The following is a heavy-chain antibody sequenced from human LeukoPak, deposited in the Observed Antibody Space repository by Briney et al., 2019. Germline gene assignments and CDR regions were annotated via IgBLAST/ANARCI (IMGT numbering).Heavy chain of an antibody. V-gene: IGHV4-61*02. J-gene: IGHJ6*03. Sequence: PSETLSLTCTVSGGSISSGSYYWSWIRQPAGKGLEWIGRIYTSGSTNYNPSLKSQVTISVDTSKNQFSLKLSSVTAADTAVYYCATGREVVIRMDVWGKGTTVTVSS. D-gene: IGHD3-22*01. CDR1: GGSISSGSYY. CDR2: IYTSGST. CDR3: ATGREVVIRMDV.